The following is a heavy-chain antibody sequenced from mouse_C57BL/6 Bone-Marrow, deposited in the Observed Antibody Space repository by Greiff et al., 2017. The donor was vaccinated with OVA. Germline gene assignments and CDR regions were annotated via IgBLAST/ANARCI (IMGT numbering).Heavy chain of an antibody. D-gene: IGHD3-3*01. J-gene: IGHJ3*01. CDR2: IWRGGST. V-gene: IGHV2-5*01. Sequence: VQLQQSGPGLVQPSQSLSITCTVSGFSLTSYGVHWVRQSPGKGLEWLGVIWRGGSTDYNAAFMSRLSITKDNYKSQVFFKMNSLQADDTAIYYCAKGRARGSAWFAYWGQGTLVTVSA. CDR1: GFSLTSYG. CDR3: AKGRARGSAWFAY.